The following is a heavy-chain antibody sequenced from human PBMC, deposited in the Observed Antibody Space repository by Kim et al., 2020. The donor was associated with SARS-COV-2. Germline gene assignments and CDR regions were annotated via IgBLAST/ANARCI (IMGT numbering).Heavy chain of an antibody. D-gene: IGHD6-13*01. V-gene: IGHV4-31*03. Sequence: SETLSLTCTVSGGSISSGSYYWSWIRQHPGKGLEWIGYIHYSGSTYYNPSLKSGVTIAVDTSKNQFSMKLSSVTAADTAVYYCARVPPRPDVGRTKQQLVRTRYWYFDLWGRGTLVTVSS. J-gene: IGHJ2*01. CDR2: IHYSGST. CDR1: GGSISSGSYY. CDR3: ARVPPRPDVGRTKQQLVRTRYWYFDL.